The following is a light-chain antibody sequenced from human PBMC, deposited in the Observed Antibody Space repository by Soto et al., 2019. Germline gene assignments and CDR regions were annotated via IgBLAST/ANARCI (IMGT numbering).Light chain of an antibody. Sequence: QSALTQPASVSGSPGQSSTISCTGSNNDVGAYNYVSWYQQHPGKAPKLIIYEVNNQPSGVSPRFSGSKSGNTASLTISGLQADDEADYYCASYTSSSTRVFGGGTKLIVL. CDR2: EVN. V-gene: IGLV2-14*01. J-gene: IGLJ3*02. CDR1: NNDVGAYNY. CDR3: ASYTSSSTRV.